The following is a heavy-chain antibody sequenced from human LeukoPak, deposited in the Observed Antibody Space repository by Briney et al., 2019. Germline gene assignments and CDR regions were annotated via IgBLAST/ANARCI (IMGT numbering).Heavy chain of an antibody. V-gene: IGHV3-23*01. J-gene: IGHJ4*02. CDR3: AKGHYYGSGSLDY. Sequence: GGSLRLSCAASGFTFSSYAMAWVRQAPGKGLEWVSAIGGRDGSTYYADSVKGRFTISRDNSKNTLYVQMNSLRAEDTAVYYCAKGHYYGSGSLDYWGQGTLVTVSS. CDR2: IGGRDGST. D-gene: IGHD3-10*01. CDR1: GFTFSSYA.